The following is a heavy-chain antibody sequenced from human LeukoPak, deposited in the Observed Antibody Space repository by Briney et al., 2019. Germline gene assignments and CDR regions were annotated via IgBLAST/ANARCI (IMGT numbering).Heavy chain of an antibody. CDR2: IYYSGST. Sequence: PLETLSLTCAVSGGSISSSSYYWGCIRQPPGKGLEWIASIYYSGSTYYNPSLKSRVTISVDTSKNQFSLKLRSVTAADTAVYYCASDLYYYGSGSQPYFDYWGQGTLVTVSS. V-gene: IGHV4-39*07. J-gene: IGHJ4*02. CDR1: GGSISSSSYY. D-gene: IGHD3-10*01. CDR3: ASDLYYYGSGSQPYFDY.